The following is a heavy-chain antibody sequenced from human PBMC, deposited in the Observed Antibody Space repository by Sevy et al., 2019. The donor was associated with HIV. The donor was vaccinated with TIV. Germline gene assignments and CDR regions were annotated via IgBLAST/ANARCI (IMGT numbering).Heavy chain of an antibody. V-gene: IGHV4-59*08. Sequence: SETLSLFCSVSGDSVSGSSWSWIRLPPGKGLEWIGNFFESGNTNYYPSLKTRATISVDTSKNQFSLQLASVAAADTAVYYCARLNYWTGYYPAMYYFDTWGRGTLVTVSS. CDR2: FFESGNT. J-gene: IGHJ4*01. CDR1: GDSVSGSS. CDR3: ARLNYWTGYYPAMYYFDT. D-gene: IGHD3-3*01.